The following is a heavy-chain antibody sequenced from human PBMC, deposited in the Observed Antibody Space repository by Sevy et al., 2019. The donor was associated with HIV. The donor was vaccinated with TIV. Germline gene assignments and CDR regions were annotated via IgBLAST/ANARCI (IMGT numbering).Heavy chain of an antibody. V-gene: IGHV3-15*01. Sequence: GGSLRLSCAASGFIFSDAWLSWVRQGPGKGLEWVGRVRSKGDVGTEEYATPVKGRVIIERDDSKNMLYLQMNNLKIEDTGVYYCTTEGADWGQGTLVTVSS. CDR1: GFIFSDAW. CDR3: TTEGAD. CDR2: VRSKGDVGTE. J-gene: IGHJ4*02.